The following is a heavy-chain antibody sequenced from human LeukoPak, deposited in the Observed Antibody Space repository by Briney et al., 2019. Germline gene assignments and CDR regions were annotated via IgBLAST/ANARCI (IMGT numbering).Heavy chain of an antibody. CDR2: IYHSGNT. V-gene: IGHV4-38-2*02. Sequence: SETLSLTCTVSGFSISSGYHWAWIRQPPGKGLEWIGSIYHSGNTYYNPSLKSRVIISVDTSKNQFSLKLSSVTAADTAVYYCARVGSGLAQKYYYYGVDVWGQGTTVTVSS. J-gene: IGHJ6*02. CDR1: GFSISSGYH. D-gene: IGHD3-3*02. CDR3: ARVGSGLAQKYYYYGVDV.